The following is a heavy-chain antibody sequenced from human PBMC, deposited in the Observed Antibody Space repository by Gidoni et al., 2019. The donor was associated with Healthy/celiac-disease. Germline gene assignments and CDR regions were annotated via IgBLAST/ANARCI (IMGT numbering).Heavy chain of an antibody. D-gene: IGHD1-20*01. Sequence: QVQLQQWGAGLLKPSETLSLTCAVYGGSFSGYYWSWIRQPPGKGLDWIGEINHRGSTNYNPSLKSRVTISVDTSKNQFSLKLSSVTAADTAVYYCARGRYNWYYWGQGTLVTVSS. CDR1: GGSFSGYY. CDR2: INHRGST. J-gene: IGHJ4*02. CDR3: ARGRYNWYY. V-gene: IGHV4-34*01.